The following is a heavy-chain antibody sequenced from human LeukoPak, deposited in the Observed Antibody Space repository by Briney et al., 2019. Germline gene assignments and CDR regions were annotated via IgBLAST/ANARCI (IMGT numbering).Heavy chain of an antibody. D-gene: IGHD2-2*01. J-gene: IGHJ5*02. CDR2: ISTHNGNT. CDR1: GYTFTSYG. Sequence: ASVKVSCKAAGYTFTSYGISWVRQTPGQGLEWMGWISTHNGNTNYAQKVQGRVTMTTDTITSTAYMELRSLRSDDTAVDYCAREGCSGTSCPPNCFDPWGQGTLVTVSS. V-gene: IGHV1-18*01. CDR3: AREGCSGTSCPPNCFDP.